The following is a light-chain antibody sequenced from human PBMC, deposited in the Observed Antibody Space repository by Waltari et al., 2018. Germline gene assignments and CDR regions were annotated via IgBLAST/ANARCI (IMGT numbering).Light chain of an antibody. CDR1: QSVSSY. CDR3: QQRSNWPPAT. J-gene: IGKJ2*01. CDR2: DAS. Sequence: EIVLTQSPATLSLSPVERATLSCRASQSVSSYLAWYQQKPGQAPRLLIYDASNRATGIPARFSGSGSGTDFTLTISSLEPEDFAVYYCQQRSNWPPATFGQGTKLESK. V-gene: IGKV3-11*01.